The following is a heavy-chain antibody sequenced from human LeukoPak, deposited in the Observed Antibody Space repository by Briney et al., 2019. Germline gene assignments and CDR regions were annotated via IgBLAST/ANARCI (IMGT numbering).Heavy chain of an antibody. CDR2: IWYDGSNK. D-gene: IGHD6-19*01. Sequence: GGSLRLACVASGFTFNSFGMHWVRQAPGKGLEWVAVIWYDGSNKYYADSVKGRFTISRDNSKNTLYLQMNSLRAEDTAVYYCVRDESSGSLHFDYWGQGALVTVSS. V-gene: IGHV3-33*01. CDR3: VRDESSGSLHFDY. J-gene: IGHJ4*02. CDR1: GFTFNSFG.